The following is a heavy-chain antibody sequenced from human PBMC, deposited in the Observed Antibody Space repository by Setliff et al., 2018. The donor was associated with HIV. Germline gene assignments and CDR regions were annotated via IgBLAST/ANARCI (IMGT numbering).Heavy chain of an antibody. J-gene: IGHJ4*02. CDR3: ARDQSDWFY. Sequence: SETLSLTCSASGYSISNGYYWGWFRQSPGKGLQWIASIYHGGSTYYNPSLKSRVTISVDTSKSQFSLKLNSVTAADTAVYYCARDQSDWFYWGQGTLVTSPQ. V-gene: IGHV4-38-2*02. CDR2: IYHGGST. CDR1: GYSISNGYY. D-gene: IGHD3-3*01.